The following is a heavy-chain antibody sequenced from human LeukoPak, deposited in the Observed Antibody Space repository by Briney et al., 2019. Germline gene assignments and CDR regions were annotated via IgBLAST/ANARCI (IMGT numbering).Heavy chain of an antibody. CDR1: GFTFSSYS. CDR3: ARDYDFWRVAYYYYGMDV. D-gene: IGHD3-3*01. V-gene: IGHV3-21*01. Sequence: GGSLRLSCAASGFTFSSYSMNWVRQAPGKGLEWVSSISSSSSYIYYADSVKGRFTISRDNAKNSLYLQMNSLRAEDTAVYYCARDYDFWRVAYYYYGMDVWGQGTTVTVSS. J-gene: IGHJ6*02. CDR2: ISSSSSYI.